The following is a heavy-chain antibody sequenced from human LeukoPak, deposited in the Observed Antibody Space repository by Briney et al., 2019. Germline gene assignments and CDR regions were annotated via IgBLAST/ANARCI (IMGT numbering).Heavy chain of an antibody. CDR1: GYTFTGYY. Sequence: GASVKVSCKASGYTFTGYYMHWVRQAPGQGLKWMGWINPNSGGTNYAQKFQGRVTMTRDTSISTAYMELSRLRSDDTAVYYCARSPRVNYDFWSGLNWFDPWGQGTLVTVSS. J-gene: IGHJ5*02. V-gene: IGHV1-2*02. CDR2: INPNSGGT. CDR3: ARSPRVNYDFWSGLNWFDP. D-gene: IGHD3-3*01.